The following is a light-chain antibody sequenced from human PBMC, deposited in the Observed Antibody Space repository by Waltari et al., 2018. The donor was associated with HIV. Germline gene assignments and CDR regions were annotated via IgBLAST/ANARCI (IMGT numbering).Light chain of an antibody. CDR2: RNT. Sequence: QTVLPQPPSASETPRRTITISCSGRSSNIWGHYVFWYVPLPHTAPKLLIYRNTQRPSGVPGRFSGSKSGTSASLAISDLQSDDDADYYCASWDDSLSAWLFGGGTKLTVL. V-gene: IGLV1-47*01. CDR1: SSNIWGHY. CDR3: ASWDDSLSAWL. J-gene: IGLJ3*02.